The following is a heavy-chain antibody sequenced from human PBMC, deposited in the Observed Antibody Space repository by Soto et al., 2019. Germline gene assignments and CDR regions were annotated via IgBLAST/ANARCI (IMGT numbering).Heavy chain of an antibody. Sequence: QVQLVQSGAEVKKPGSSVKVSCKASGSTFSNYTISWVRQAPGQGLEWMGRIIPILGVANYAQKFQGRVTITADKSTSTVHMEMSSLRTENTAVYYCARVAEMGTVTKGIYYYMDVWGEGATVTVSS. CDR1: GSTFSNYT. D-gene: IGHD4-17*01. CDR3: ARVAEMGTVTKGIYYYMDV. CDR2: IIPILGVA. J-gene: IGHJ6*03. V-gene: IGHV1-69*02.